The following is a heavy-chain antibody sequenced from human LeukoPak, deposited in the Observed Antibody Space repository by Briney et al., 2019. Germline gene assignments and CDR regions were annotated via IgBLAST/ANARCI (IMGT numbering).Heavy chain of an antibody. Sequence: GGSLRLSCAASGSTFSSYSMNWVRQAPGKGLEWVSYISSSSNTKYYADSVKGRFTISRDNARNSLFLQMNSLRAEDTAIYYCARAYDITSSFDYWGQGTLVTVSS. J-gene: IGHJ4*02. CDR3: ARAYDITSSFDY. D-gene: IGHD3-22*01. CDR1: GSTFSSYS. V-gene: IGHV3-48*04. CDR2: ISSSSNTK.